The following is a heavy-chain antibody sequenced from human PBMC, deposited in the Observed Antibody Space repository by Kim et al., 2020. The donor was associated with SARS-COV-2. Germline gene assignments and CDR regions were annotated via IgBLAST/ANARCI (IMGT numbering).Heavy chain of an antibody. J-gene: IGHJ4*02. Sequence: GGSLRLSCAASGFTFGDYAMHWVRQAPGKGLEWVSGISWNSGSTGYADSVKGRFTISRDNAKNSLNLQMNSLRAEDTALYYCAKDREYSSSSLDLDYWGQGTLVTVSS. CDR2: ISWNSGST. V-gene: IGHV3-9*01. CDR1: GFTFGDYA. CDR3: AKDREYSSSSLDLDY. D-gene: IGHD6-6*01.